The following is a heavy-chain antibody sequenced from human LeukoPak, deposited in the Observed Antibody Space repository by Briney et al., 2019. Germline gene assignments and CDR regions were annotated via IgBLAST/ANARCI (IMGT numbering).Heavy chain of an antibody. CDR3: AKAGAVVVVAAKYFDY. CDR2: ITSSSSYV. J-gene: IGHJ4*02. V-gene: IGHV3-21*04. D-gene: IGHD2-15*01. Sequence: GGSLRLSCAASGFTFSNYWMSWVRQAPGKRLEWVSSITSSSSYVFYADSVKGRFTISRDNAKNSLYLQMNSLRAEDTAVYYCAKAGAVVVVAAKYFDYWGQGTLVTVSS. CDR1: GFTFSNYW.